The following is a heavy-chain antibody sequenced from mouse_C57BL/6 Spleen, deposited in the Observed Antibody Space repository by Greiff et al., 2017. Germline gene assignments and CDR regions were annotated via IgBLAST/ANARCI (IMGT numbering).Heavy chain of an antibody. Sequence: VQLQQSGPVLVKPGASVKMSCKASGYTFTDYYMNWVKQSHGKSLEWIGVINPYNGGTSYNQKFKGKATLTVDKSSSTAYMELNSLTSEDSAVYYCARRRIYYDYPYAMDYWGQGTSVTVSS. CDR2: INPYNGGT. CDR1: GYTFTDYY. D-gene: IGHD2-4*01. J-gene: IGHJ4*01. V-gene: IGHV1-19*01. CDR3: ARRRIYYDYPYAMDY.